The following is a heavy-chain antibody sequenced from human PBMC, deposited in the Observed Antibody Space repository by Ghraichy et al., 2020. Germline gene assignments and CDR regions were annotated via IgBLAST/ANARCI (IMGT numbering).Heavy chain of an antibody. J-gene: IGHJ2*01. CDR2: SDNSGST. D-gene: IGHD3-22*01. V-gene: IGHV4-59*12. CDR3: ARMRGCDSGYYFGFRDLDR. CDR1: GASISTDY. Sequence: SETLSLTCTVSGASISTDYWSWIRQPPGKGLEWIGYSDNSGSTNNNHSLKSRVTISIDTSKHQFSLRLNSVTSADTAVYFCARMRGCDSGYYFGFRDLDRWGRGPFVFVAS.